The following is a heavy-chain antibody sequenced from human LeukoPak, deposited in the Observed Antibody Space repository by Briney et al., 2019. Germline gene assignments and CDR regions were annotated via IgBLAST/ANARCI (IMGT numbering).Heavy chain of an antibody. CDR2: ISYGGST. CDR3: ARGIFGMVLNAFDL. Sequence: SETLSLTCTVSGGSINNYYWSWIRQPPGRGLEWVGYISYGGSTNYNPSLKSRVTISVDTSTNQFSLKLSSVTAADTAVYYCARGIFGMVLNAFDLWGRGTMVTVSS. CDR1: GGSINNYY. J-gene: IGHJ3*01. D-gene: IGHD3-3*01. V-gene: IGHV4-59*01.